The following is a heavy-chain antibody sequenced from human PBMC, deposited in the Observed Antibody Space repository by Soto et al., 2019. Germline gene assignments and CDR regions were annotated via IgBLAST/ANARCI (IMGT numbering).Heavy chain of an antibody. CDR2: IIPIFGPA. V-gene: IGHV1-69*12. Sequence: QVQLVQSGAEVNKPGSSVKVSCKASGGTFSSYTINWVRQAPGQGLEWMGGIIPIFGPANYAQKFQGRVTITADESTSTAYMELSSLRSEDTAVYYCARVGADTGIPDDYWGQGTLVTVSS. CDR1: GGTFSSYT. CDR3: ARVGADTGIPDDY. J-gene: IGHJ4*02. D-gene: IGHD5-18*01.